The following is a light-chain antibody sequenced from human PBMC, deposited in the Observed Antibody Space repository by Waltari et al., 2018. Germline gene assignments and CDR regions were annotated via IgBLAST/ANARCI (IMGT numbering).Light chain of an antibody. CDR1: SSDVGGYNY. Sequence: QPPSASGSPGQSVTISCTGTSSDVGGYNYVSWYQQHPGKAPKLMISEVSKRPSGVPDRFSGSKSGNTASLTVSGLQAEDEADYYCSSYAGSNNPLFGGGTKLTVL. J-gene: IGLJ2*01. V-gene: IGLV2-8*01. CDR2: EVS. CDR3: SSYAGSNNPL.